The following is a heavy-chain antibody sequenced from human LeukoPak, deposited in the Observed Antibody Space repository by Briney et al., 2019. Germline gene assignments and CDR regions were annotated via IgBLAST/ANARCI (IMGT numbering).Heavy chain of an antibody. CDR3: ARAGSSWYYLY. CDR1: GFTFSSYS. V-gene: IGHV3-21*01. Sequence: GGSLRLSCAASGFTFSSYSMNWVRQAPGKGLEWVSSISSSSSYIYYADSVKGRFTISRDNAKNSLYLQMSSLRAEDTAVYYCARAGSSWYYLYWGQGTLVTVSS. D-gene: IGHD6-13*01. J-gene: IGHJ4*02. CDR2: ISSSSSYI.